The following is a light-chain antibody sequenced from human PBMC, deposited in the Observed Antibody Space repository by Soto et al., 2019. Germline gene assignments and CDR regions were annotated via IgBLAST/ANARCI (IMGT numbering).Light chain of an antibody. CDR3: QQYNSYPYT. CDR2: EVS. V-gene: IGKV1-5*03. J-gene: IGKJ2*01. Sequence: DIQMTQSPSTLSASVGDRVTITCRASQSISTWLAWYQQKPGKAPKLLMYEVSTLESGVPSRLSGSGSGTEFTLTISSLQPDDFATYYCQQYNSYPYTFGQGTKVDIK. CDR1: QSISTW.